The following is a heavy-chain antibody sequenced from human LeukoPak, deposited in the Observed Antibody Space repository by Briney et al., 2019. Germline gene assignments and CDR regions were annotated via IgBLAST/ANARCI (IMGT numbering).Heavy chain of an antibody. D-gene: IGHD6-19*01. CDR2: IYYSGST. V-gene: IGHV4-59*01. CDR3: ARGIIAVAGIPHNWFDP. CDR1: GGSISSYY. J-gene: IGHJ5*02. Sequence: SETLSLTCTVSGGSISSYYWSWIRQPPGKGLEWIGYIYYSGSTNYNPSLKSRVTISVDTSKNQFSLKLSSVTAADTAVYYCARGIIAVAGIPHNWFDPWGQGTLVTVSS.